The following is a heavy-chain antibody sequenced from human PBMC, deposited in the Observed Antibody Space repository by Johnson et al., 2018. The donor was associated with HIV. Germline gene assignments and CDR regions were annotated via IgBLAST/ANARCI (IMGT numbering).Heavy chain of an antibody. CDR1: GFTFSSYA. D-gene: IGHD3-10*01. J-gene: IGHJ3*01. CDR3: YCTDPFGAGSESKGTFDA. V-gene: IGHV3-33*03. CDR2: IWYDGSNK. Sequence: QVQLVESGGGVVQPGRSLRLSCAASGFTFSSYAMHWVRQAPGKGLEWVAVIWYDGSNKYYADSVKGRFTISRDNSKNTLYLQMTSLRQEATAVYSCYCTDPFGAGSESKGTFDAWGQGTMVTVSS.